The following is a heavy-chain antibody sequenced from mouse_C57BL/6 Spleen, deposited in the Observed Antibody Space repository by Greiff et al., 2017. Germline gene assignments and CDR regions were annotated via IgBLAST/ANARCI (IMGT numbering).Heavy chain of an antibody. CDR3: TRYHFDY. CDR2: IDPETGGT. Sequence: QVQLKESGAELVRPGASVTLSCKASGYTFTDYEMHWVKQTPVHGLEWIGAIDPETGGTAYNQKFKGKAILTADKSSSTAYMELRSLTSEDSAVYYCTRYHFDYWGQGTTLTVSS. CDR1: GYTFTDYE. V-gene: IGHV1-15*01. J-gene: IGHJ2*01.